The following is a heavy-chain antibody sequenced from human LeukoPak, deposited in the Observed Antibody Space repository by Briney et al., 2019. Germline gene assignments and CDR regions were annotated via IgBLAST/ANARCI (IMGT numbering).Heavy chain of an antibody. J-gene: IGHJ4*02. V-gene: IGHV4-30-2*01. Sequence: SETLSLTCAVSGVAISRGGYAWNWIRQPPGKGLEWIAYIYHSGTTYYNPSLKSRVTISVDKSKNQFSLKLSSVTAADTAVYYCAREEYSSSWVIDYWGQGTLVTVSS. CDR1: GVAISRGGYA. D-gene: IGHD6-13*01. CDR2: IYHSGTT. CDR3: AREEYSSSWVIDY.